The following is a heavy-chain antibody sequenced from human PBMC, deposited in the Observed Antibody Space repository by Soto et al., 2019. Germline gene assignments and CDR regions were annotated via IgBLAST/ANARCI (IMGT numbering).Heavy chain of an antibody. D-gene: IGHD3-22*01. V-gene: IGHV1-69*19. CDR3: ARGWGYDSNDYYYAY. CDR1: GGTFSRHA. Sequence: QVQLVQSGAEVRKPGSSVKVSCKASGGTFSRHAISWVRQAPGQGLEWMGGIIPIFGTANHAQKFQGRVRIIANEATSTVYMELSSLRCEDTAMYYCARGWGYDSNDYYYAYWGQGTLVIVSS. J-gene: IGHJ4*02. CDR2: IIPIFGTA.